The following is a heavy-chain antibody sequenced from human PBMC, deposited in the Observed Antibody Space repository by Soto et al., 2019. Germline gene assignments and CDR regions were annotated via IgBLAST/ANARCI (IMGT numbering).Heavy chain of an antibody. CDR2: IIPIFGTA. CDR1: GGTFSRYA. Sequence: QVQLVQSGAEVKKPGSSVKVSCKASGGTFSRYAISWVRQAPGQGLEWMGGIIPIFGTANYAQKFQGRVTITADESTSTAYMELSSLRSEDTAVYYCAREGRDVVVITDNWFDPWGQGTLVTVSS. V-gene: IGHV1-69*12. CDR3: AREGRDVVVITDNWFDP. D-gene: IGHD2-21*01. J-gene: IGHJ5*02.